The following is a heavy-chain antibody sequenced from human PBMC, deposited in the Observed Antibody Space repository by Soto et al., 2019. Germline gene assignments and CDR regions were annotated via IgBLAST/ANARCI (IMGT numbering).Heavy chain of an antibody. V-gene: IGHV4-34*01. D-gene: IGHD2-21*02. Sequence: QVQLQQWGAGLLKPSETLSLTCAVYGGSFSGYYCSWIRQPQGKGLEWIGEIIYSGSTNCNPSLKSRVTISIDTSKNQFSLKLRSVTAADTAVYYCARGGYGGNSGLGHFDYWGQGTLVNVSS. J-gene: IGHJ4*02. CDR3: ARGGYGGNSGLGHFDY. CDR2: IIYSGST. CDR1: GGSFSGYY.